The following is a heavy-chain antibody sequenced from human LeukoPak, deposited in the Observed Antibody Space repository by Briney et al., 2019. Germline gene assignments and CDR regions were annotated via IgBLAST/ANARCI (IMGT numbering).Heavy chain of an antibody. CDR1: GGSFSGYY. D-gene: IGHD6-6*01. CDR3: ARGVNSSSSFSSRYFDY. J-gene: IGHJ4*02. V-gene: IGHV4-34*01. Sequence: PSETLSLTCAVYGGSFSGYYWSWIRQPLGKGLEWIGEINHSGSTNYNPSLKSRVTISVDTSKNQFSLKLSSVTAADTAVYYCARGVNSSSSFSSRYFDYWGQGTLVTVSS. CDR2: INHSGST.